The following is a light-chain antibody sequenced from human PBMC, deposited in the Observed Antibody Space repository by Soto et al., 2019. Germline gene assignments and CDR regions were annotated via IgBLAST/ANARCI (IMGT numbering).Light chain of an antibody. J-gene: IGLJ1*01. V-gene: IGLV2-14*01. CDR3: NSYTSSNTPFV. Sequence: SALTQPAAVSGSPGQSITISCPEPSSNVGGYTYVSWYQQHPGEVPKLMIYEVRNRPTGISNRFSGSKSGNTASLTISGLRAEDEADYYCNSYTSSNTPFVFGAGTKVTVL. CDR2: EVR. CDR1: SSNVGGYTY.